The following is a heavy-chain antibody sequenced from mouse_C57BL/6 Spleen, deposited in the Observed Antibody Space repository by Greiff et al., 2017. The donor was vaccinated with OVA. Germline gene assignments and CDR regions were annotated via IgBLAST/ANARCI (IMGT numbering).Heavy chain of an antibody. CDR3: ASNRENGYAWFAY. CDR1: GFSLTSYG. CDR2: IWRGGST. V-gene: IGHV2-5*01. Sequence: QVQLQQSGPGLVQPSQSLSITCTVSGFSLTSYGVPWVRQSPGKGLEWLGVIWRGGSTDYTAAFMSRLSITKDNSKIQVFFKRNSRQADDTAIYYCASNRENGYAWFAYWGQGTLVTVSA. D-gene: IGHD2-2*01. J-gene: IGHJ3*01.